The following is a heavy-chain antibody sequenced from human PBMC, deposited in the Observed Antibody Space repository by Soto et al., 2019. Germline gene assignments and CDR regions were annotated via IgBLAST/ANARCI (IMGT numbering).Heavy chain of an antibody. J-gene: IGHJ2*01. D-gene: IGHD2-2*01. CDR2: ISGGGDRT. V-gene: IGHV3-23*01. CDR3: ARKVLGSTSRPDWWYFDL. CDR1: GFTFINYA. Sequence: EVQLLESGGGLVQPGGSLRLSCVGSGFTFINYAMNWVRQTPGKGLGWVSTISGGGDRTFDADTVKGRFSIFRDNSKNTVTLEMNSLRADDTAVYYCARKVLGSTSRPDWWYFDLWGRGTLVTVSS.